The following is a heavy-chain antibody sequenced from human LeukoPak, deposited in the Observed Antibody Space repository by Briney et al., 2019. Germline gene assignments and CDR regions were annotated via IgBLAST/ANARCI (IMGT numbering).Heavy chain of an antibody. J-gene: IGHJ4*02. CDR3: AKESKVRYYFDY. Sequence: GGSLRLSCAASGFTFSSYAMSWVRQAPGKGLEWVSAISGSGGSTYYSDSVKGRFTISRDNSKNTLYLQMNSLRDEDTAVYYCAKESKVRYYFDYWGQGTLVTVSS. CDR1: GFTFSSYA. CDR2: ISGSGGST. V-gene: IGHV3-23*01.